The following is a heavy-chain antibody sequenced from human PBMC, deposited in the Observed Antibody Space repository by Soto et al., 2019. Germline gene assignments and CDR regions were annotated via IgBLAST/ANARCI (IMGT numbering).Heavy chain of an antibody. J-gene: IGHJ2*01. CDR1: GTSISSGGYY. CDR3: YWYFDL. Sequence: TSETLSLTCTVSGTSISSGGYYWSWIRQHPGMGLEWIGYMSYSGSGHNNPSLKSRVTISVDSLRAEDTAVYYCAKDPGYSYARYWYFDLWGRGTLVTVSS. V-gene: IGHV4-31*03. D-gene: IGHD5-18*01. CDR2: MSYSGSG.